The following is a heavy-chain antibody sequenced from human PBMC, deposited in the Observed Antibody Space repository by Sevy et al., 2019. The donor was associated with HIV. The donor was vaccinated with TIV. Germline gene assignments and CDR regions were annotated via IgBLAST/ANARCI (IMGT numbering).Heavy chain of an antibody. CDR2: FDPEDDEK. CDR1: GYSVIEFS. Sequence: ASVKVSCKVSGYSVIEFSMHWVRQAPGKGREGMGTFDPEDDEKNYAQKIQGRGTMTENTSTDTAYMELSSLRSEDTAVYYCATTKDYCDSSGYPFDYWGQGTLVTVSS. D-gene: IGHD3-22*01. CDR3: ATTKDYCDSSGYPFDY. V-gene: IGHV1-24*01. J-gene: IGHJ4*02.